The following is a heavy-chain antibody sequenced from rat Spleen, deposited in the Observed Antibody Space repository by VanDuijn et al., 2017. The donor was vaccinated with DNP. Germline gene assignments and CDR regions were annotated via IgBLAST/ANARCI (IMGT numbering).Heavy chain of an antibody. D-gene: IGHD5-1*01. Sequence: EVQLVESGGGLVQSGRSLKLSCAASGFIFSKYGMHWIRQAPTKGLEWVAYITYDGGSTYYGDSVKGRFTISRDNAKSTLYLQMNSLRSEDMATYYCASHIWTGYYFDYWGQGVMVTVSS. CDR1: GFIFSKYG. J-gene: IGHJ2*01. V-gene: IGHV5-19*01. CDR3: ASHIWTGYYFDY. CDR2: ITYDGGST.